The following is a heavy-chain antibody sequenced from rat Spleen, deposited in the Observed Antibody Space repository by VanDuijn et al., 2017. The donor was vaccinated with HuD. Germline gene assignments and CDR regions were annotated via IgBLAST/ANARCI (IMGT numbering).Heavy chain of an antibody. CDR1: GFTFNNYY. D-gene: IGHD1-4*01. CDR3: TTHGYPGIPYNWFAY. CDR2: ITNTGGNT. Sequence: EERLVESGGGLVQPGGSLKLSCAASGFTFNNYYMAWVRQAPKKGLEWVASITNTGGNTYYPDSVKGRFTISRDNAKSTLYLQMNSLRSEDTATYYCTTHGYPGIPYNWFAYWGQGTLVTVSS. V-gene: IGHV5-25*01. J-gene: IGHJ3*01.